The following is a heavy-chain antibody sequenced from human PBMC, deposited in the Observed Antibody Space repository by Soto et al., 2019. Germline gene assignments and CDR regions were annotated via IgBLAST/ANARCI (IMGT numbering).Heavy chain of an antibody. CDR3: GRGRSGDIVIFY. D-gene: IGHD5-12*01. V-gene: IGHV1-2*02. CDR2: IGPKRGDT. CDR1: GYTFSGYY. Sequence: QVQLVQSGAEVKESGASMKVSCKASGYTFSGYYIHWVRQAPGQAPEWVGEIGPKRGDTRYAQKFQGRVTMTKDTSITTVYMELRNLSPDDTAVYFCGRGRSGDIVIFYWGQGTLVTVHS. J-gene: IGHJ4*02.